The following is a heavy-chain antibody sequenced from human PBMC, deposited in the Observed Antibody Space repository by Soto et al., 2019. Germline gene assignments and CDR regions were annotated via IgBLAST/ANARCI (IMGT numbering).Heavy chain of an antibody. CDR2: ISSSSRTI. Sequence: EVQLVESGGGLVQPGGSLRLSCAASGFTFSSYSMNWVRQAPGQGLEGVSYISSSSRTIYYADSVKGRFTISRDNAKNSMYLQMNSLRDEDTAVYYCAIIWFGELDDAFDIWGQGTMVPVSS. V-gene: IGHV3-48*02. CDR3: AIIWFGELDDAFDI. D-gene: IGHD3-10*01. J-gene: IGHJ3*02. CDR1: GFTFSSYS.